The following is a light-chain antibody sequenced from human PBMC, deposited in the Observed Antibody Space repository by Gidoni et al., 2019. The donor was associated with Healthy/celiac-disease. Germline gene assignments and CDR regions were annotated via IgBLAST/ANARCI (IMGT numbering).Light chain of an antibody. J-gene: IGLJ2*01. V-gene: IGLV2-23*01. Sequence: QSALTQPASVSGSPGQSITISCTGTSSDVGSYNLVSWYQQHAGKAPKLMSYEGSKRPSGVATRCSVLKSGNTVSLTFFVLQAEDDAVYYFCACACSTTLVVFGGGTKLPVL. CDR2: EGS. CDR3: CACACSTTLVV. CDR1: SSDVGSYNL.